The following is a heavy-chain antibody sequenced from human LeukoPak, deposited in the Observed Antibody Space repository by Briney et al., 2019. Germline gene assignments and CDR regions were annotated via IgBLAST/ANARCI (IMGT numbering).Heavy chain of an antibody. CDR1: GGSFSGYY. D-gene: IGHD2-15*01. V-gene: IGHV4-34*01. CDR2: INHSGST. CDR3: ARGHCSGGSCYYYYYYYMDV. Sequence: SETLSLTCAVYGGSFSGYYWSWIRQPPGKGLEWIGEINHSGSTNYNPSLKSRVTISVDTSKNQFSLKLSSVTAADTAVYYCARGHCSGGSCYYYYYYYMDVWGKGTTVTVSS. J-gene: IGHJ6*03.